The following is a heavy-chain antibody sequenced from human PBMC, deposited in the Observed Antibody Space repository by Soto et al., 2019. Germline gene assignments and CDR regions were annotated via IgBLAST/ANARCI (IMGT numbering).Heavy chain of an antibody. Sequence: KTEGSLRLSCAASGFTFSDYYMSWIRQAPGKGLEWVSYISSSSSYTNYADSVKGRFTISRDNAKNSLYLQMNSLRAEDTAVYYCAREASGNYGMDVWGQGTTVTVSS. CDR2: ISSSSSYT. CDR3: AREASGNYGMDV. V-gene: IGHV3-11*06. J-gene: IGHJ6*02. CDR1: GFTFSDYY. D-gene: IGHD3-10*01.